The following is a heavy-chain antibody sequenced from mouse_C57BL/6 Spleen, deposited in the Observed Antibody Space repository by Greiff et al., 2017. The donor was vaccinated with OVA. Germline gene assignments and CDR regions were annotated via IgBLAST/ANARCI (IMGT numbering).Heavy chain of an antibody. CDR3: AFYYYGSSYKVYFDY. CDR2: IDPSDSYT. D-gene: IGHD1-1*01. Sequence: VQLQQSGAELVRPGTSVKLSCKASGYTFTSYWMHWVKQRPGQGLEWIGVIDPSDSYTNYNQKFKGKATLTVDTSSSTAYMQLSSLTSENSAVYYGAFYYYGSSYKVYFDYWGQGTTLTVSS. J-gene: IGHJ2*01. CDR1: GYTFTSYW. V-gene: IGHV1-59*01.